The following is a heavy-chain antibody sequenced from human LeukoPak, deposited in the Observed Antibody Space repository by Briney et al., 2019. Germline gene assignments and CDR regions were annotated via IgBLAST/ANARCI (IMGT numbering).Heavy chain of an antibody. CDR1: GFNFRAYW. Sequence: GGSLRLSCTTSGFNFRAYWMGWVRQAPGKGLEWVAYISISSGTIYYADSVKGRFSISRDNAKSSLDLQMNSLRAEDTAVYYCAREVTMLRGVIYFDFWGQGTLVTVSS. J-gene: IGHJ4*02. V-gene: IGHV3-48*04. CDR2: ISISSGTI. CDR3: AREVTMLRGVIYFDF. D-gene: IGHD3-10*01.